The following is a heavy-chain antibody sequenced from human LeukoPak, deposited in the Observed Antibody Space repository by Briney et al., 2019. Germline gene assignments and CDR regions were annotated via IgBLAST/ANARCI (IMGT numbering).Heavy chain of an antibody. D-gene: IGHD2-2*02. V-gene: IGHV4-59*01. CDR1: GGSISSYY. Sequence: SETLSLTCTVSGGSISSYYWNWIRQPPGKGLEWIGYIYYSGTTNYNPSLKSRVTISVDTSKNQFSLKLSSVTAADTAVYYCARVVPAAIDYYYGMDVWGQGTTVTVSS. CDR3: ARVVPAAIDYYYGMDV. CDR2: IYYSGTT. J-gene: IGHJ6*02.